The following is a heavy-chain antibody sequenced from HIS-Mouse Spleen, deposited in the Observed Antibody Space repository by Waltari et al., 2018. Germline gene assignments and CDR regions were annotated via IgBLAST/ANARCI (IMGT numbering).Heavy chain of an antibody. D-gene: IGHD6-13*01. CDR1: GGSISSSSYY. V-gene: IGHV4-39*07. CDR2: IYYSGST. CDR3: AREIPYSSSWYDWYFDL. J-gene: IGHJ2*01. Sequence: QLQLQESGPGLVKPSETLSLTCTVSGGSISSSSYYWGWIRQPPGKGLEWIGSIYYSGSTSYNTSLKSRVTISVDTSKNQFSLKLSSVTAADTAVYYCAREIPYSSSWYDWYFDLWGRGTLVTVSS.